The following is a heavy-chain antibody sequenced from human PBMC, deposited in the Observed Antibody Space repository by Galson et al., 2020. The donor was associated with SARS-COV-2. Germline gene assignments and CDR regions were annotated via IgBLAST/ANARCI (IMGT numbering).Heavy chain of an antibody. V-gene: IGHV3-23*01. Sequence: GESLKISCEASGFNFNNYAMNWVRQAPGKGLEWISAYSASGTRRYYADSVKGRFIIFRDNSKSTLYLQMNNLRVEDTAIYYCAKDGAYDPWAGLGMGDFYCGMDVWGQGITVTVSS. J-gene: IGHJ6*02. CDR1: GFNFNNYA. CDR3: AKDGAYDPWAGLGMGDFYCGMDV. CDR2: YSASGTRR. D-gene: IGHD4-17*01.